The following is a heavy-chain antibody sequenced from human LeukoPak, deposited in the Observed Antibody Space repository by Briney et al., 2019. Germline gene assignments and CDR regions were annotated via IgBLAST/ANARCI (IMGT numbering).Heavy chain of an antibody. D-gene: IGHD6-19*01. CDR1: GFTFSSYW. CDR2: IKQDGSKK. CDR3: ARDLPGSGWYGYYYYGMDV. Sequence: GGSLRLSCAASGFTFSSYWMSWVRQAPGKGLEWVANIKQDGSKKYYVDSVKGRFTISRDNAKNSLYLQMNSLRAEDTAVYYCARDLPGSGWYGYYYYGMDVWGQGTTVTVSS. J-gene: IGHJ6*02. V-gene: IGHV3-7*01.